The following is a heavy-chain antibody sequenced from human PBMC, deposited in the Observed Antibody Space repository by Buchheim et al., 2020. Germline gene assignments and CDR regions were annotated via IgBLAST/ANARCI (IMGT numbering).Heavy chain of an antibody. D-gene: IGHD1-26*01. J-gene: IGHJ5*02. CDR3: ASIPRIVGATTGWFDP. CDR2: INPSGGST. V-gene: IGHV1-46*01. Sequence: QVQLVQSGAEVKKPGASVKVSCKASGYTFTSYYMHWVRQAPGQGLEWMGTINPSGGSTSYAQKFQGRVTMTRDTSTSTVYMELSSLRSEDTAVYYCASIPRIVGATTGWFDPWGQGTL. CDR1: GYTFTSYY.